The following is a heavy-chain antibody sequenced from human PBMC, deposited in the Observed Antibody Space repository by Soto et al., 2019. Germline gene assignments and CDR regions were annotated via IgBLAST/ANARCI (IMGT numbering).Heavy chain of an antibody. D-gene: IGHD2-2*01. J-gene: IGHJ6*03. V-gene: IGHV4-59*08. CDR2: IYYSGST. CDR1: GGSISSYY. CDR3: ARQTLGYCSSTSCRRHDYYHYYMDV. Sequence: SETLSLTCTVSGGSISSYYWSWIRQPPGKGLEWIGYIYYSGSTNYNPSLKSRVTISVDTSKNQFSLKLSSVTAADTAVYYCARQTLGYCSSTSCRRHDYYHYYMDVWGKGTTVTVSS.